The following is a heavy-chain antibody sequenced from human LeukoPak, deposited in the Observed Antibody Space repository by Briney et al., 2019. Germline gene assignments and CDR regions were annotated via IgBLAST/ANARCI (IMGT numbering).Heavy chain of an antibody. CDR2: IYHSGSA. Sequence: PSETLSLTCAVSGGSLSSNNWWSWVRQPPGKGLEWIGEIYHSGSANYNPSLKSRVTISVDKSKNQFSLKLSSVTAADTAVYYCANKRNTAPYYFDYWGQGSLVTVFS. D-gene: IGHD5-18*01. J-gene: IGHJ4*02. V-gene: IGHV4-4*02. CDR3: ANKRNTAPYYFDY. CDR1: GGSLSSNNW.